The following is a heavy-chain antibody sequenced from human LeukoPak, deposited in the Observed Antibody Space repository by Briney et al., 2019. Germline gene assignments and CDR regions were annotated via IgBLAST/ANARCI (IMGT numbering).Heavy chain of an antibody. CDR1: GFTFSSYW. CDR3: ARDRDFWSGYLDY. D-gene: IGHD3-3*01. J-gene: IGHJ4*02. V-gene: IGHV3-74*01. CDR2: INSDGSST. Sequence: GGSLRLSCAASGFTFSSYWMHWVRQAPGKGLVWFSRINSDGSSTSYADSVKGRFTISRDNAKNTLYLQMNSLRAEDTAVYYCARDRDFWSGYLDYWGQGTLVTVSS.